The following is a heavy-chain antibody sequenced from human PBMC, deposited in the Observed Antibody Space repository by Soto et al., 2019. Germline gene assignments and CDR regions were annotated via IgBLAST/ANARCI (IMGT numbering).Heavy chain of an antibody. D-gene: IGHD3-3*01. CDR3: AGGQSLRFLEWLSSHRNWFDA. CDR1: GYTFTGYC. CDR2: INPNSGGT. V-gene: IGHV1-2*04. Sequence: VASVKVSCKASGYTFTGYCMHWVRQAPGQGLEWMGWINPNSGGTNYAQKFQGWVTMTRDTSISTAYMELSRLRSDDTAVYYCAGGQSLRFLEWLSSHRNWFDAWGQGTLVTVSS. J-gene: IGHJ5*02.